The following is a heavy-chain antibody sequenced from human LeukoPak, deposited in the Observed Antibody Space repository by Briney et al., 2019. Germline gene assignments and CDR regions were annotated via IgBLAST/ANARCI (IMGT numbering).Heavy chain of an antibody. V-gene: IGHV1-2*02. CDR1: GYTFTGYF. CDR3: ARGLTGYSVDY. D-gene: IGHD3-9*01. Sequence: GASVKVSCKASGYTFTGYFMHWVRQAPGQGLEWMGWINPNSGGTNYAQKFQGRVTMKRDKSISTAYMELSRLRSDDTAVYYCARGLTGYSVDYWGQGTLVTVSS. CDR2: INPNSGGT. J-gene: IGHJ4*02.